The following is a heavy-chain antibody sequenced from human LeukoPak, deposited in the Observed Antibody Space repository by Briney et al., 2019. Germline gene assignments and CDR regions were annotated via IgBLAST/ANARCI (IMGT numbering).Heavy chain of an antibody. V-gene: IGHV3-30-3*01. J-gene: IGHJ4*02. CDR3: AKDRLDGELMDY. CDR2: ISYDGGDK. Sequence: PGGSLRLSCAGSGFTFSSYALQWVRQAPGKGLEWVAIISYDGGDKYYAESVKGRFTISRDNSKSTLNLQMNSLRAEDTAVYYCAKDRLDGELMDYWGQGTLVTVSS. D-gene: IGHD1-26*01. CDR1: GFTFSSYA.